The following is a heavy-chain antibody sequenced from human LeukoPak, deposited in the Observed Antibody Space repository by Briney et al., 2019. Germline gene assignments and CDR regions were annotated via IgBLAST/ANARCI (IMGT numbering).Heavy chain of an antibody. J-gene: IGHJ5*02. CDR3: AKSLSVTMIVPNWFDP. Sequence: PGGSLRLSCAASGFTFSSYEMNWVRQAPGKGLEWVSFISGSGGSSYYADSVKGRFTISRDNSKNTLYLQMNSLRAEDTAVYYCAKSLSVTMIVPNWFDPWGQGTLVIVSS. CDR1: GFTFSSYE. V-gene: IGHV3-23*01. D-gene: IGHD3-22*01. CDR2: ISGSGGSS.